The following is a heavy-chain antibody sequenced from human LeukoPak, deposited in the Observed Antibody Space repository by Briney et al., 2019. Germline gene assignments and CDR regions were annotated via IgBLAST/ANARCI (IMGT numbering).Heavy chain of an antibody. J-gene: IGHJ4*02. CDR1: GFTFSSYS. CDR3: ASMTTVTITFHNFDY. Sequence: GGSLRLSCAASGFTFSSYSMNWVRQAPGKGLEWVSYISSSGSTIYYADSVKGRFTISRDNAKNSLYLQMNSLRAEDTAVYYCASMTTVTITFHNFDYWGQGTLVTVSS. CDR2: ISSSGSTI. V-gene: IGHV3-48*04. D-gene: IGHD4-17*01.